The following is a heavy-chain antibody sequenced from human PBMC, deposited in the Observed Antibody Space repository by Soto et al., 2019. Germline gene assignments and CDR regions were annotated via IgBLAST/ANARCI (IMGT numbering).Heavy chain of an antibody. CDR2: IYYSGST. CDR1: GGSISSSSYY. Sequence: SETLSLTCTVSGGSISSSSYYWGWIRQPPGKGLEWIGSIYYSGSTYYNPSLKSRVTISVETSKNQFSLKLSSVTAADTAVYYCARGDDYGGNFAFDIWGQGTMVTVSS. J-gene: IGHJ3*02. V-gene: IGHV4-39*07. CDR3: ARGDDYGGNFAFDI. D-gene: IGHD4-17*01.